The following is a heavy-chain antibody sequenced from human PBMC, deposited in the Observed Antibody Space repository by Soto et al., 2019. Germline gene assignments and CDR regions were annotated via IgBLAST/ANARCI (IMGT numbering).Heavy chain of an antibody. Sequence: PGESPKISCKGSAYSFTSHWIGWVRQMPGKGLEWMGNIYPGDSETRYSPSFQGQVTISVDKSSNTAYVHWSSLKASDTAMYYCVRLPTGIRPGWFDSWGQGTLVTVSS. CDR1: AYSFTSHW. CDR2: IYPGDSET. V-gene: IGHV5-51*01. D-gene: IGHD1-1*01. J-gene: IGHJ5*01. CDR3: VRLPTGIRPGWFDS.